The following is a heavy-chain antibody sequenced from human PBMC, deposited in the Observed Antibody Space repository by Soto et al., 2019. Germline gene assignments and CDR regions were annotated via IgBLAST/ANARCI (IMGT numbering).Heavy chain of an antibody. CDR3: VYLPLVLALGFDY. CDR1: GFTFSNYV. V-gene: IGHV3-23*01. D-gene: IGHD2-8*01. CDR2: ISGSGDNT. Sequence: EVHLLDSGGGLVQPGGSLRLSCAASGFTFSNYVMSWVRQAPGKGLEWVSSISGSGDNTYYADSVKGRFTISRDNSKNNLFLQMNILRAEDTAVYYCVYLPLVLALGFDYWGQGTLVTVSS. J-gene: IGHJ4*02.